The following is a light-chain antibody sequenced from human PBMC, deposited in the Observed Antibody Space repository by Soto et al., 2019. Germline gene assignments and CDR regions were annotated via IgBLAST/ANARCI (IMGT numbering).Light chain of an antibody. CDR2: GAS. CDR3: QLYGRSIT. Sequence: EIVLAQSPGTLSLSPGERATLSCRVSQSVGSSYLAWYQQKPGQAPRLLIYGASSRATGIPDRFSGSGSGTDFTLTITRLEPEDFAVYYCQLYGRSITFGQGTRLEIK. V-gene: IGKV3-20*01. CDR1: QSVGSSY. J-gene: IGKJ5*01.